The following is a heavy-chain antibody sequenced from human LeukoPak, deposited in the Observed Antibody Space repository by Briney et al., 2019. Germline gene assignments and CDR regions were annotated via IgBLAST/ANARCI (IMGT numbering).Heavy chain of an antibody. V-gene: IGHV3-15*01. CDR3: TTPPD. CDR1: GFSFSDAW. Sequence: GGSLRLSCTASGFSFSDAWMNWVRQAPGKGVEWVGRIKPRTSGGTTDYAAPVKGRFTISRDDSKNTVYLQMNSLETEDTAVYYCTTPPDWGQGTLVTVSS. CDR2: IKPRTSGGTT. J-gene: IGHJ4*02.